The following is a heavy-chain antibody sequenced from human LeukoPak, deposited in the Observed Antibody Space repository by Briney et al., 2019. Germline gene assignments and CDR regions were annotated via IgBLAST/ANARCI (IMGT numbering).Heavy chain of an antibody. J-gene: IGHJ4*02. CDR3: AREHDSSSCPDY. D-gene: IGHD6-13*01. CDR2: INSDGSST. Sequence: GGSLRLSCAASGFTFSSYWMHWVRHAPGKGLVWVSRINSDGSSTNYADSVKGRFTISRDNAKNTLYLQMNSLRAEDTAVYYCAREHDSSSCPDYWGQGTLVTVSS. CDR1: GFTFSSYW. V-gene: IGHV3-74*01.